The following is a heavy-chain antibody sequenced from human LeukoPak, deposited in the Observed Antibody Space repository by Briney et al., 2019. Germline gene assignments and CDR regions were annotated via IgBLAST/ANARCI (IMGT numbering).Heavy chain of an antibody. V-gene: IGHV1-8*03. Sequence: GASVKVSCKASGYTFTTYDINWVRQATGQGLEWMGWMNPNSGSTGYAQRFQGRVTITRDTSISTAYMELSSLRSEDTAVYYCARVAGSIDYWGQGTLVTVSS. CDR3: ARVAGSIDY. CDR2: MNPNSGST. D-gene: IGHD6-19*01. CDR1: GYTFTTYD. J-gene: IGHJ4*02.